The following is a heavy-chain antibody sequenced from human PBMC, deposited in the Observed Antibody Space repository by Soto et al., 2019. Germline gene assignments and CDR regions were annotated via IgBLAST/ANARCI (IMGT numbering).Heavy chain of an antibody. J-gene: IGHJ6*02. CDR1: GDTISDTSYY. CDR2: IYYSGTT. V-gene: IGHV4-39*01. CDR3: ARHVEYYYGSGSYYNQYGMDV. Sequence: SETLSLTCTASGDTISDTSYYWGWIRQPPGKGLEWVGSIYYSGTTNDNPSLKSRVTMSVDTSKNRFSLKLSSVTAADTAVYYCARHVEYYYGSGSYYNQYGMDVWSQGTTVTVSS. D-gene: IGHD3-10*01.